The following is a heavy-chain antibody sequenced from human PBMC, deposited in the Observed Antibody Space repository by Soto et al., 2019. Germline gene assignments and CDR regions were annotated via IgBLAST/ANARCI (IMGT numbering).Heavy chain of an antibody. CDR2: ISSHSSTQ. V-gene: IGHV3-48*02. CDR3: VRDGSGNLYLNWFEP. CDR1: GFTFSSYS. D-gene: IGHD6-19*01. Sequence: PGGSLRLSCTASGFTFSSYSMNWVRQAPGKGLEWISYISSHSSTQHYADSVKGRFTISRDNAGNSLYLQMNSLRDEDTALYYCVRDGSGNLYLNWFEPWGQGTQVTVSS. J-gene: IGHJ5*02.